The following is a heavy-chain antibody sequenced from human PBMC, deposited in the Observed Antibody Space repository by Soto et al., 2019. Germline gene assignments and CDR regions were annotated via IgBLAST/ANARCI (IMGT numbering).Heavy chain of an antibody. CDR1: GFTFGSYS. CDR2: ITGNGGST. J-gene: IGHJ6*02. Sequence: EVQLLESGGGLVQPGGSLRLSCAASGFTFGSYSMTWVRQAPGKGPEWVSTITGNGGSTYYAGPVKGRFTISRDNPRKTLYLQMNSLRAEDTAVYYCAKDQFSSGWYNDYYYGLDVWGQGTTVTVSS. V-gene: IGHV3-23*01. D-gene: IGHD6-19*01. CDR3: AKDQFSSGWYNDYYYGLDV.